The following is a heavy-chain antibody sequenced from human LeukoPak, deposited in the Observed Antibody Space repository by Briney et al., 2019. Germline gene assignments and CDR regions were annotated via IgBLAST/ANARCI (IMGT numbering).Heavy chain of an antibody. D-gene: IGHD3-16*01. CDR2: INHNGNVN. Sequence: GGSLRLSCAASGFIFSNYGMHWIRQAPGKGLEWVASINHNGNVNYYVDSVKGRFTISRDNAKNSLYLQMSNLRAEDTAVYFCARGGGLDVWGQGATVTVSS. CDR3: ARGGGLDV. V-gene: IGHV3-7*03. J-gene: IGHJ6*02. CDR1: GFIFSNYG.